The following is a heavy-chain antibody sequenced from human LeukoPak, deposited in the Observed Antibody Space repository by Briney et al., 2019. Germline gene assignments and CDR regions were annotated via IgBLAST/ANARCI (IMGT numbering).Heavy chain of an antibody. CDR2: ISYDGSNK. Sequence: PGGSLRLSCAASGFTFSSYGMHWVRQAPGKGLEWVAVISYDGSNKYYADSVKGRFTISRDNSKNTLYLQMNSLRAEDTAVYYCAKEGPSYSSGWPGDAFDIWGQGTMVTVSS. CDR1: GFTFSSYG. J-gene: IGHJ3*02. D-gene: IGHD6-19*01. V-gene: IGHV3-30*18. CDR3: AKEGPSYSSGWPGDAFDI.